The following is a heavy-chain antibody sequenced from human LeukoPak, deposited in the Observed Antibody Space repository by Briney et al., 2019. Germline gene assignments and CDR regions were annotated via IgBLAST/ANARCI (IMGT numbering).Heavy chain of an antibody. CDR1: GGSMSSYH. CDR2: IYYSGST. CDR3: ARTTVGATSFDY. D-gene: IGHD1-26*01. Sequence: SETLSLTCAVYGGSMSSYHWNWIRQPPGKGLEWIAYIYYSGSTNYNPSLESRVTISIDTSKNQFSLKLSSVTAADTAVYYCARTTVGATSFDYWGQGTLVTVSS. V-gene: IGHV4-59*01. J-gene: IGHJ4*02.